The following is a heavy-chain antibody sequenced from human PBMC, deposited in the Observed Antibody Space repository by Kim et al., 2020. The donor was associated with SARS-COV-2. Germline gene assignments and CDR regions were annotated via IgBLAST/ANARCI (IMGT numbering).Heavy chain of an antibody. V-gene: IGHV3-11*01. CDR3: ARDPSSSWYHWFDP. J-gene: IGHJ5*02. D-gene: IGHD6-13*01. Sequence: ADAEKGRLPISRNNAKNSLYLQMNSLRAEDTAVYYCARDPSSSWYHWFDPWGQGTLVTVSS.